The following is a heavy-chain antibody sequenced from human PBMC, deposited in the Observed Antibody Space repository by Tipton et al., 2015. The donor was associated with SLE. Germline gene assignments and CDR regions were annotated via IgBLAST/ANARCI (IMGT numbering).Heavy chain of an antibody. Sequence: SLRLSCAASGFTFSSSWMHWVRQAPGEGLVWVSRINSDGSSPTYADSVKGRFTISRDNAKNSLYLQMDSLRADDTGVFYCARPDPSGWYSLDYWGQGTLVTVSS. D-gene: IGHD6-19*01. CDR3: ARPDPSGWYSLDY. J-gene: IGHJ4*02. CDR1: GFTFSSSW. V-gene: IGHV3-74*01. CDR2: INSDGSSP.